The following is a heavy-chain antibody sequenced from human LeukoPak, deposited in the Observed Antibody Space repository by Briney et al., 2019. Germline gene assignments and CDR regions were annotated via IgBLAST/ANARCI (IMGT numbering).Heavy chain of an antibody. J-gene: IGHJ4*02. V-gene: IGHV3-48*04. CDR2: ISSSSSTI. D-gene: IGHD1-26*01. CDR3: ARVRGSDRDC. Sequence: GGSLRLSCAVSGFTFNSYSMNWVRQAPGKGLEWVSYISSSSSTIYYADSVKGRFTISRDNAKNSLYLQMNSLRAEDTAVYYCARVRGSDRDCWGQGTLVTVSS. CDR1: GFTFNSYS.